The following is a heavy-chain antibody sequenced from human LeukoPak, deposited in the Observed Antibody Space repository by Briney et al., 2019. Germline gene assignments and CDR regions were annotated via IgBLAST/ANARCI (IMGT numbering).Heavy chain of an antibody. J-gene: IGHJ4*02. D-gene: IGHD7-27*01. CDR3: ATFNWGSALFDY. CDR1: GFTFSDYY. CDR2: ISSSGSTI. V-gene: IGHV3-11*04. Sequence: GGPLRLSGAASGFTFSDYYMSWIRQAPGKGLEWVSYISSSGSTIYYADSVKGRFTISRDNAKNSLYLQMNSLRADDTAVYYCATFNWGSALFDYWGQGTLVTVSS.